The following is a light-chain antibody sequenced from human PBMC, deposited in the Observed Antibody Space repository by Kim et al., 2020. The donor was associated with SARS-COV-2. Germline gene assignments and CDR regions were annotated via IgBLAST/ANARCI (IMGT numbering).Light chain of an antibody. CDR3: QQRNNWPEK. CDR1: QSVSTF. J-gene: IGKJ1*01. Sequence: VAPGETATLSCRASQSVSTFLAWYQHRPSQAPRLLIHDTSHRASGIPARFSGSGSGTDFTLTISNLEPEDFGFYYCQQRNNWPEKFGQGTKVDIK. V-gene: IGKV3-11*01. CDR2: DTS.